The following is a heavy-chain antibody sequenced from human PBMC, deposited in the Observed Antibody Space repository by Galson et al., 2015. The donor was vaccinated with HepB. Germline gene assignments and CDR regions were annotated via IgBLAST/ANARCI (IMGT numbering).Heavy chain of an antibody. CDR3: AGRFRELRYYYYYYMDV. J-gene: IGHJ6*03. V-gene: IGHV3-48*01. CDR2: ISSSSSTI. CDR1: GFTFSNYS. D-gene: IGHD3-10*01. Sequence: SLRLSCAASGFTFSNYSMNWVRQAPGKGLEWVSYISSSSSTIYYAYSVKGRFTISRDNAKNSQYLQMNSMRAEDKAVYYCAGRFRELRYYYYYYMDVWGKGTTVTVSS.